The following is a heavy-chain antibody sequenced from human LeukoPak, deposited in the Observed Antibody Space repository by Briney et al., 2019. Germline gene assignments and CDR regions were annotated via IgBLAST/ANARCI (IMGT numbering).Heavy chain of an antibody. CDR2: ISGSGGST. J-gene: IGHJ4*02. Sequence: GGSLRLSCTASGFTFGDYTMSWARQAPGKGLEWVSGISGSGGSTYYADSVKGRFTISRDNSKNTLYVQMNSLRAEDTAVYYCAKSDYYDSSGYYYGSDYWGQGTLVTVSS. V-gene: IGHV3-23*01. CDR1: GFTFGDYT. D-gene: IGHD3-22*01. CDR3: AKSDYYDSSGYYYGSDY.